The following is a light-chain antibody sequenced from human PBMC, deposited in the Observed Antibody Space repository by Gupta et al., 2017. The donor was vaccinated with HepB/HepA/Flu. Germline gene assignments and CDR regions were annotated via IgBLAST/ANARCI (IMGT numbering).Light chain of an antibody. V-gene: IGKV4-1*01. Sequence: DIVMTQSPDSLAVSLGERATINCKSSQSVLYSSNNKNYLAWYQQKPGQPPKLLIYGASTRESGVPDRFSGSGSGTDFTLTISSLQAEDVAVYYCQQEDSTPRTFGQGTKVEIK. CDR2: GAS. J-gene: IGKJ1*01. CDR3: QQEDSTPRT. CDR1: QSVLYSSNNKNY.